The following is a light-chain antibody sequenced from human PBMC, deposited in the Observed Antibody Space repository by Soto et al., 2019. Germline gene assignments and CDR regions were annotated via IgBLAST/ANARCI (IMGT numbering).Light chain of an antibody. CDR1: QSVSSY. V-gene: IGKV3-11*01. CDR2: DAS. J-gene: IGKJ2*01. CDR3: QQRSNWPPYT. Sequence: EIVLTQSPATLSLSPGERATLSCRASQSVSSYLAWYQQKPGQAPRLLIYDASNRATGIPARFSGSGSGTDFTLTISSLEHEYFAVYYCQQRSNWPPYTFGQGTKLEIK.